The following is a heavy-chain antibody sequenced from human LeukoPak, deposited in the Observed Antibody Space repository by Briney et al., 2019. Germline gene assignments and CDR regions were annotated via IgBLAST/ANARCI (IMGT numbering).Heavy chain of an antibody. J-gene: IGHJ2*01. Sequence: GRSLRLSCAASGFTFNTYGLHWVRQAPGKGLEWVAVIPYDGSNEYYADSVKGRFTISRDNSKKTLYLQMNSLRAEDTAVYYCARDTGDYGGSLLAYYFDLWGRGTLVTVSS. CDR3: ARDTGDYGGSLLAYYFDL. CDR2: IPYDGSNE. CDR1: GFTFNTYG. V-gene: IGHV3-33*01. D-gene: IGHD4-23*01.